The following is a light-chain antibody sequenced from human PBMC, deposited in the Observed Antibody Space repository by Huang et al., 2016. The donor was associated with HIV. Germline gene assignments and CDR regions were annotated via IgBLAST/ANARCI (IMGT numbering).Light chain of an antibody. V-gene: IGKV3D-15*01. CDR2: GAS. J-gene: IGKJ4*01. CDR3: QQYNDWPPLT. CDR1: QGVRSN. Sequence: EIVMTQSPASLSASLGERVTLSCRASQGVRSNLAWYQQKRGQAPRLLIFGASTRATGTPDRFSGSGSGTEFTLTITSLQSADSAVYYCQQYNDWPPLTFGGGTKVEI.